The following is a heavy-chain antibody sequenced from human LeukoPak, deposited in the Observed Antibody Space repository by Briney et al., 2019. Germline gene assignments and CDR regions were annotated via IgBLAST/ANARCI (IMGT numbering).Heavy chain of an antibody. J-gene: IGHJ4*02. CDR2: IGGSGGAT. CDR1: GFTFSSYA. V-gene: IGHV3-23*01. CDR3: TKGGSSWSRWDY. D-gene: IGHD6-13*01. Sequence: GGSLRLPCAASGFTFSSYAMSWVRQAPGKGLEWVSTIGGSGGATYYADSVRGRFTISRDNSKNTLDLHMNGLRVEDTAVYYCTKGGSSWSRWDYWGQGALVTVSS.